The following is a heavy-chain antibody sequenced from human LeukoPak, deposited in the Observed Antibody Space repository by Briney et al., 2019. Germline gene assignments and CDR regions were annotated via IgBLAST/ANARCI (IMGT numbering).Heavy chain of an antibody. CDR2: IIPIFGTA. V-gene: IGHV1-69*01. D-gene: IGHD3-9*01. CDR3: AREGRSFDVLTGNDGQDAFDF. CDR1: GGTFSSYA. J-gene: IGHJ3*01. Sequence: ASVKVSCKASGGTFSSYAISWVRQAPGQGLEWMGGIIPIFGTANYAQKFQGRVTITADESTSTAYMELSSLRSEDTAVYYCAREGRSFDVLTGNDGQDAFDFWGQRTMVNGSS.